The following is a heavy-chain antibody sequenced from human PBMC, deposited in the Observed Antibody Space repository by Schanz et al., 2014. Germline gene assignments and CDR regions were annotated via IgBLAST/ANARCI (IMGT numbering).Heavy chain of an antibody. CDR3: ARGGFGEVSYFDY. CDR1: GFAFSSFA. D-gene: IGHD3-10*01. Sequence: EVQLVESGGDLVKPGGSLRLSCVASGFAFSSFAMTWVRQAPGRGLEWVSSISTSGTYMYIADSLKGRLTISRDNSKNTLYLQMNSLRPEDTAVYYCARGGFGEVSYFDYWGQGTLVTVSS. CDR2: ISTSGTYM. V-gene: IGHV3-21*01. J-gene: IGHJ4*02.